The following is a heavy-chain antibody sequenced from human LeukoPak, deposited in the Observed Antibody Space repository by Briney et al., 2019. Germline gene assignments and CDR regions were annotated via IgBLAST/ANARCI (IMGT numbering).Heavy chain of an antibody. D-gene: IGHD3-10*01. J-gene: IGHJ6*03. CDR1: GYTFSSYD. V-gene: IGHV1-18*01. CDR3: ARLPRGIYYYYYMDV. Sequence: ASVKVSCKASGYTFSSYDINWVRQATGQGLEWMGWISAHNGNTNYAQKLQGRVTMTTDTSTSTAYMELRSLRSDDTAVYYCARLPRGIYYYYYMDVWGKGTTVTISS. CDR2: ISAHNGNT.